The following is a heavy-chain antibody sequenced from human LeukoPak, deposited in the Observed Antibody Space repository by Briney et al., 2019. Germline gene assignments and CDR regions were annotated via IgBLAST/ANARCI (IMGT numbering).Heavy chain of an antibody. J-gene: IGHJ3*02. Sequence: SETLSLTCAVYGGSFSGYYWSWIRQPPGKGLEWIGEINHSGSTNYNPSLKSRVTISVDTSKNQFSLKLSSVTAADTAVYYCARGGYYDSSGYLAFDIWGQGTMVTVSS. CDR2: INHSGST. CDR3: ARGGYYDSSGYLAFDI. CDR1: GGSFSGYY. V-gene: IGHV4-34*01. D-gene: IGHD3-22*01.